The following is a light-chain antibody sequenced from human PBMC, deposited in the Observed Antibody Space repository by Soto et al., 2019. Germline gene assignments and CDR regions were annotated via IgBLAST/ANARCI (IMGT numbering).Light chain of an antibody. Sequence: DIQMTQSPSSLSASVGDRVTITCQASQDISNYLNWYQQKPGKAPKLLIYDASNLETGVPSRFSGSGSAPDFTFTISSLQPEDIATYYCQQYDNIPFTFGPGTKVDI. CDR3: QQYDNIPFT. CDR2: DAS. J-gene: IGKJ3*01. V-gene: IGKV1-33*01. CDR1: QDISNY.